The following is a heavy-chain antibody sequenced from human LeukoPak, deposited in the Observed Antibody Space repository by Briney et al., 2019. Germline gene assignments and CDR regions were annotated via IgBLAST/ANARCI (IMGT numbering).Heavy chain of an antibody. Sequence: GRSLRLSCAASGFTFSSYGMHWVRQAPGKGLEWVAVIWYDGSNKYYADSVKGRFTISRDNSKNTLYLQMNSLRAEDTAVYYCARGSMITDAFDIWGQGTMVTVSS. V-gene: IGHV3-33*01. CDR2: IWYDGSNK. D-gene: IGHD3-16*01. J-gene: IGHJ3*02. CDR1: GFTFSSYG. CDR3: ARGSMITDAFDI.